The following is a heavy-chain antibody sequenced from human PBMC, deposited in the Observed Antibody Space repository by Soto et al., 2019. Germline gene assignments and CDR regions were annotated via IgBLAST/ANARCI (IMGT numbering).Heavy chain of an antibody. CDR2: IYYSGST. Sequence: QVQLQESGPGLVKPSETLSLTCTVSGGSISSYYWSWIRQPPGQGLEWIGYIYYSGSTTYNPSLKSRVTISVDTSKNQFSLKLSSVTAADTAVYYCARHGYDFWSGYYPFDYWGQGTLVTVSS. CDR3: ARHGYDFWSGYYPFDY. D-gene: IGHD3-3*01. CDR1: GGSISSYY. J-gene: IGHJ4*02. V-gene: IGHV4-59*08.